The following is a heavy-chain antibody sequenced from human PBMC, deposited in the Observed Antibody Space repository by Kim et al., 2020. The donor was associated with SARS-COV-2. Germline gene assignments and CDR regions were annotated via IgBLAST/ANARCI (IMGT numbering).Heavy chain of an antibody. J-gene: IGHJ6*02. D-gene: IGHD1-1*01. V-gene: IGHV3-74*01. CDR2: INRDGSTT. Sequence: GGSLRLSCAASGFTLSRLWMHWVRQAPGKGLEWVAHINRDGSTTTYADSVKGRFSISRDNAKNTLFLQMNSLRDEDTAVYFCARYSHYGMDVWGQGTTVTVSS. CDR1: GFTLSRLW. CDR3: ARYSHYGMDV.